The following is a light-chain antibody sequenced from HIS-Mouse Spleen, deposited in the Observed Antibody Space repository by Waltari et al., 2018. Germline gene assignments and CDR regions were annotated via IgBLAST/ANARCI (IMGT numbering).Light chain of an antibody. Sequence: EIVLTQSPATLSLPPGERATLSCRASQSVSSYLAWYQQKPGQAPGLLIYDASNRAAGIPARFSGSWSGTDFTLTISSLEPEDFAVYYCQQRSNWPPFTFGPGTKVDI. CDR1: QSVSSY. V-gene: IGKV3-11*01. J-gene: IGKJ3*01. CDR2: DAS. CDR3: QQRSNWPPFT.